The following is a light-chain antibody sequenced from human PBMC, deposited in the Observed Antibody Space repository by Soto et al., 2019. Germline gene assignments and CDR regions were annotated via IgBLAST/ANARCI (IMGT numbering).Light chain of an antibody. Sequence: QSALTQPASVSGSPGQSITISCTGTSRDVGSYNLVSWYQQYPGKAPRLMVYEASKRPSGVSNRFSGSKSGNTASLTISGLQAEDEADYYCCSYASSSTWVFGGGTKLTVL. CDR2: EAS. CDR3: CSYASSSTWV. V-gene: IGLV2-23*01. CDR1: SRDVGSYNL. J-gene: IGLJ3*02.